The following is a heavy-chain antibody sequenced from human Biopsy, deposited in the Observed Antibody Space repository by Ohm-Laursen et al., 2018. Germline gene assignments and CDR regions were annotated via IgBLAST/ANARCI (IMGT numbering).Heavy chain of an antibody. Sequence: SDTPSLTCTVSRDSISNYYWAWLRQPPGKGLEWIGSIYNTETTFYNPSLKSRVTISVDTSTNQFSLKVSSVTAADTALYFCARHPTGFWFDPWGHGTLVTVSS. CDR1: RDSISNYY. J-gene: IGHJ5*02. V-gene: IGHV4-39*01. CDR3: ARHPTGFWFDP. CDR2: IYNTETT.